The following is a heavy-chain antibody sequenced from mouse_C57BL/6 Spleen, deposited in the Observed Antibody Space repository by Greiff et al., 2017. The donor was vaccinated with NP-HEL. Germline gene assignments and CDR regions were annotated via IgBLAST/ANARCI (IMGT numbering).Heavy chain of an antibody. D-gene: IGHD2-4*01. J-gene: IGHJ3*01. Sequence: VHVKQSGAELVRPGASVKLSCTASGFNIKDDYMHWVKQRPEQGLEWIGWIDPENGDTEYASKFQGKATITADTSSNTAYLQLSSLTSEDTAVYYCTEGLRLFSYWGQGTLVTVSA. CDR1: GFNIKDDY. V-gene: IGHV14-4*01. CDR3: TEGLRLFSY. CDR2: IDPENGDT.